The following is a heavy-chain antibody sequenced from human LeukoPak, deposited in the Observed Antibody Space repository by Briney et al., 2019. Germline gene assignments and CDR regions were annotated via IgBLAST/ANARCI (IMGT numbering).Heavy chain of an antibody. CDR3: ARAGMDSRGYYQGFAY. D-gene: IGHD3-22*01. J-gene: IGHJ4*02. Sequence: PGGSLRLSCAASGFRFSRYWMQWVRQAPGKGLVCVSRVSGGGSTTDFADSLKGRFTISRDNAKHSLYLQMNSLRAEDTAVYYCARAGMDSRGYYQGFAYWDQGTLVTVSS. V-gene: IGHV3-74*01. CDR2: VSGGGSTT. CDR1: GFRFSRYW.